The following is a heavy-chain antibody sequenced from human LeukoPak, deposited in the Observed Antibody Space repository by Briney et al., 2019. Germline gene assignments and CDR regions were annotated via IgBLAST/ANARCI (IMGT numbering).Heavy chain of an antibody. CDR1: GGSISPYY. CDR3: TRHRRDGYNYVDY. V-gene: IGHV4-59*01. D-gene: IGHD5-24*01. Sequence: SETLSLTCTVSGGSISPYYWSWIRQPPGKGLEWIGYISYSGSTDCNPSLKSRVTISVDTSKNQFSLKLNSVTAADTAVYYCTRHRRDGYNYVDYWGQGSLVTVSS. CDR2: ISYSGST. J-gene: IGHJ4*02.